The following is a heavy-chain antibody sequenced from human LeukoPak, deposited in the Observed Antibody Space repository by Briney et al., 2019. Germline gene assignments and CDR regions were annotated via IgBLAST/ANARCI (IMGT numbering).Heavy chain of an antibody. J-gene: IGHJ6*03. CDR1: GGTFSSYA. CDR2: IIPIFGTA. CDR3: ANNEYSSSPGLGYYYYMDV. D-gene: IGHD6-6*01. V-gene: IGHV1-69*06. Sequence: ASVKVSCKASGGTFSSYAISWVRQAPGQGLEWMGGIIPIFGTANYAQKFQGRVTITADKSTSTAYMELSSLRSEDTAVYYCANNEYSSSPGLGYYYYMDVWGKGTTVTVSS.